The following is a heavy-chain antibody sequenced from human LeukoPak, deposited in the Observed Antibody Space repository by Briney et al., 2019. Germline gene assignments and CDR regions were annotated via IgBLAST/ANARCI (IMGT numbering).Heavy chain of an antibody. V-gene: IGHV3-30-3*01. CDR1: GFTFDDYA. Sequence: GGSLRLSCGASGFTFDDYAMHWVRQAPGRGLEWVALISHDGSNKDYAASVKGRFTISRDNSKNTLYLQVNSLRAEDTAVYYCARDRYYGSGRYNYFDYWGQGTLVTVSS. D-gene: IGHD3-10*01. J-gene: IGHJ4*02. CDR2: ISHDGSNK. CDR3: ARDRYYGSGRYNYFDY.